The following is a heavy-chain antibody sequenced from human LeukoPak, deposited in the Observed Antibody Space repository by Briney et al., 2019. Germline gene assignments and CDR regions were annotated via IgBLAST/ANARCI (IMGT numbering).Heavy chain of an antibody. D-gene: IGHD5-12*01. CDR2: LLYDGSNK. J-gene: IGHJ4*02. Sequence: GGSMRLSGAASGFTFSSYDMHWLRQVSGKGLEWVVLLLYDGSNKYYADSVKGRFTISRDNSKNTLYVQMNSLRAEDTAIYCCARRGGTVATIWDYFDYWGQGTVVTVSS. CDR1: GFTFSSYD. V-gene: IGHV3-30*03. CDR3: ARRGGTVATIWDYFDY.